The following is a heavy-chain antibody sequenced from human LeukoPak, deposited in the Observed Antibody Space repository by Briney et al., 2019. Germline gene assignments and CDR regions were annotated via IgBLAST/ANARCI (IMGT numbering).Heavy chain of an antibody. J-gene: IGHJ4*02. CDR1: GFTFSSYS. CDR3: ARKHGPWERSFDY. CDR2: ISSSSSTI. D-gene: IGHD1-26*01. Sequence: PGGSLRLSCAASGFTFSSYSVNWVRQAPGKGLEWVSYISSSSSTIYYADSVKGRFTISRDNAKNSLYLQMNSLRAEDTAVYYCARKHGPWERSFDYWGQGALVTVSS. V-gene: IGHV3-48*04.